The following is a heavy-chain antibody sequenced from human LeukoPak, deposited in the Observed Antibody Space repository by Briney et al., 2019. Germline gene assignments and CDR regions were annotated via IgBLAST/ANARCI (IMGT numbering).Heavy chain of an antibody. V-gene: IGHV3-30*04. Sequence: GGSLRLSCAASGFTFSSYAMHWVRQAPGKGLEWVAVISYDGSNKYYADSVKGRFTISRDNSKNTLYLQMNSLRAEDTAVYYCARSYSGYDPNWFDPWGQGTLVTVSS. CDR1: GFTFSSYA. CDR3: ARSYSGYDPNWFDP. D-gene: IGHD5-12*01. J-gene: IGHJ5*02. CDR2: ISYDGSNK.